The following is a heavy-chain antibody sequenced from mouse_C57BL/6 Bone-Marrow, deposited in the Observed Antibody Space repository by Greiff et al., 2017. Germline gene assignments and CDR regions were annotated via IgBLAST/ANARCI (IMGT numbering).Heavy chain of an antibody. V-gene: IGHV5-9-1*02. J-gene: IGHJ3*01. CDR1: GFTFSSYA. D-gene: IGHD2-5*01. CDR3: TRTSNYGAY. CDR2: ISSGGDYI. Sequence: EVQVVESGEGLVKPGGSLKLSCEASGFTFSSYAMSWVRPTPEKRLEWVAYISSGGDYIYYADTVKGRFTISRDNARNTLYLQMSSLKSEDTAMYYCTRTSNYGAYWGQGTLVTVSA.